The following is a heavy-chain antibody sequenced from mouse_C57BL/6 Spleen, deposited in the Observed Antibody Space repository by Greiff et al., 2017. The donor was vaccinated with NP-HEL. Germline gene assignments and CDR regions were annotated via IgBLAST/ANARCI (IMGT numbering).Heavy chain of an antibody. CDR2: INPSSGYT. J-gene: IGHJ1*03. Sequence: VQRVESGAELARPGASVKMSCKASGYTFTSYTMHWVKQRPGQGLEWIGYINPSSGYTKYNQKFKDKATLTADKSSSTAYMQLSSLTSEDSAVYYCARSDYGSSYWYFDVWGTGTTVTVSS. CDR1: GYTFTSYT. CDR3: ARSDYGSSYWYFDV. V-gene: IGHV1-4*01. D-gene: IGHD1-1*01.